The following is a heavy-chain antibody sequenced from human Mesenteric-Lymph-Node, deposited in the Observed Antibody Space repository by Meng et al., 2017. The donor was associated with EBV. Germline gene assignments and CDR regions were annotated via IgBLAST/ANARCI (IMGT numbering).Heavy chain of an antibody. V-gene: IGHV1-18*01. CDR2: ISAYNDKT. CDR3: ARTQFGGVMGFFYYYAMDV. CDR1: GYTFTSYG. Sequence: QVQLVQSGSEVKKPGASAKVSCKASGYTFTSYGITWVRQAPGLGLEWMGWISAYNDKTNFPQKVQGRVTMTTDTSTSTVYMELRSLTSDDTAVYYCARTQFGGVMGFFYYYAMDVWGQGTTVTVSS. J-gene: IGHJ6*02. D-gene: IGHD3-16*01.